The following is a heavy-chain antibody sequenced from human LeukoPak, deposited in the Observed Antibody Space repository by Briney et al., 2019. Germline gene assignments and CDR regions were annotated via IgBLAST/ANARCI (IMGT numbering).Heavy chain of an antibody. CDR1: GFTFSSYS. CDR2: ISSSSSYI. D-gene: IGHD1-26*01. J-gene: IGHJ3*02. CDR3: ARVGATMVDNDAFDI. Sequence: PGGSLRLSCAASGFTFSSYSMNWVRQAPGKGLEWVSSISSSSSYIYYADSVKGRFTISRDNAKNSLYLQMNSLRAEDTAVYYCARVGATMVDNDAFDIWGQGTMVTVSS. V-gene: IGHV3-21*01.